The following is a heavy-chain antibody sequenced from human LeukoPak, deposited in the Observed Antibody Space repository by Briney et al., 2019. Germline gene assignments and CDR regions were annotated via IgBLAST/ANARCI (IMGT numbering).Heavy chain of an antibody. Sequence: GGSLRLSCAASGFTFSSYGMHWVRQAPGKGLEWVAFIRYDGSNKYYADSVKGRFTISRDNSKNTLYLQMNSLRAEDTAVYYCAKLERTLPSWYYFDYWGQGTLVTVSS. J-gene: IGHJ4*02. V-gene: IGHV3-30*02. CDR2: IRYDGSNK. CDR3: AKLERTLPSWYYFDY. CDR1: GFTFSSYG. D-gene: IGHD2-8*02.